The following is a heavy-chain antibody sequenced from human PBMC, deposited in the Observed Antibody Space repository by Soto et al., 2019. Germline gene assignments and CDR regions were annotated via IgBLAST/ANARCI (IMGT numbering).Heavy chain of an antibody. D-gene: IGHD4-17*01. CDR3: ATVRWELHDAFDI. Sequence: QVQLQESGPGLVKPSQTLSLTCTVSGGSISTGGYYWSWIRQHPGRGLEWIGYIYHSGMTFSNPSLQSRVASSIDTSENQFSLKLRSVTAADTAVYYCATVRWELHDAFDIWGHGTMVSVSS. CDR2: IYHSGMT. V-gene: IGHV4-31*03. J-gene: IGHJ3*02. CDR1: GGSISTGGYY.